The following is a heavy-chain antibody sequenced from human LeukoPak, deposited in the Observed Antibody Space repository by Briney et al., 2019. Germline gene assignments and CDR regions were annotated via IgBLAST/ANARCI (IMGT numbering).Heavy chain of an antibody. D-gene: IGHD1-26*01. CDR2: IYYSGST. CDR3: ARIIVGALDY. J-gene: IGHJ4*02. Sequence: SETLSLTCTASGGSISTSSYYWGWIRQPPGKGLEWIGSIYYSGSTHYNPSLKSRITISVDTSKNQFSLKLSSVTAADTAVYYCARIIVGALDYWGQGTLVTVSS. V-gene: IGHV4-39*01. CDR1: GGSISTSSYY.